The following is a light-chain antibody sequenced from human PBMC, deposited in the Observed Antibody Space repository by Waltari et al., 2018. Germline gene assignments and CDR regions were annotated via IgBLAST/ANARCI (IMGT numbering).Light chain of an antibody. CDR2: KAS. CDR3: QQYNSYSLT. V-gene: IGKV1-5*03. J-gene: IGKJ4*01. Sequence: DIQMTQSPSTLSASVGDRVHITCRAIQSISSWLAWYQQKPVKTPKLLIYKASSLESGVPSRFSGSGSGTEFTLTISSLQPDDFATYYCQQYNSYSLTFGGGTKVEIK. CDR1: QSISSW.